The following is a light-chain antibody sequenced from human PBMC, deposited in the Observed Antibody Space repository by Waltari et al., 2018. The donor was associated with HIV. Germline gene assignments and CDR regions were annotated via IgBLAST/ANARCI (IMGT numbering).Light chain of an antibody. J-gene: IGLJ2*01. CDR2: DVT. Sequence: QSALAQPPSASGSAGQSVTISCTGTSSDVGAYNYVSWYQQHPGKSPKLIIYDVTKRPSGVPDRFSGSKSGNTASLTVPGLQGEDEADYYCSSYADSDTPVVFGGGTKLTVL. CDR1: SSDVGAYNY. V-gene: IGLV2-8*01. CDR3: SSYADSDTPVV.